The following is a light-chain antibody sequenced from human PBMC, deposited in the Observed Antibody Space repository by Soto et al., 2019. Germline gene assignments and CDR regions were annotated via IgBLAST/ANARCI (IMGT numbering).Light chain of an antibody. CDR3: QLNEIAPIT. Sequence: IQITLSASSLPASVGDRVTITCRASQGISSWLAWYQQKPAKAPNLLIYAASKLQSGIPSRFRGSGSGTHFTLTISSLQREDCRTYYCQLNEIAPITVGQRTRLEFK. CDR2: AAS. J-gene: IGKJ5*01. V-gene: IGKV1-12*01. CDR1: QGISSW.